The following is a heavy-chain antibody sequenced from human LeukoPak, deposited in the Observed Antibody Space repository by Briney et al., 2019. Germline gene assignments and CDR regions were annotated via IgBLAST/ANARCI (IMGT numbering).Heavy chain of an antibody. CDR2: IIPIFGTA. CDR3: ARETMYYYYMDV. V-gene: IGHV1-69*06. J-gene: IGHJ6*03. Sequence: SVKVSCKASGGTFSSYAISWVRQAPGRGLEWMGGIIPIFGTANYAQKFQGRVTITADKSTSTAYMELSSLRSEDTAVYYCARETMYYYYMDVWGKGTTVTVSS. CDR1: GGTFSSYA. D-gene: IGHD4/OR15-4a*01.